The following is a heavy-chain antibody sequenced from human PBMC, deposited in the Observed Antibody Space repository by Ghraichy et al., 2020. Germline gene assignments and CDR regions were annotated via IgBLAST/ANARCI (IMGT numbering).Heavy chain of an antibody. CDR2: ISGSGGST. J-gene: IGHJ4*02. V-gene: IGHV3-23*01. CDR1: GFTFSSYA. CDR3: AKVRVHGGRYYFDY. Sequence: LSLTCAASGFTFSSYAMSWVRQAPGKGLEWVSAISGSGGSTYYADSVKGRFTISRDNSKNTLYLQMNSLRAEDTAVYYCAKVRVHGGRYYFDYWGQGTLVTVS.